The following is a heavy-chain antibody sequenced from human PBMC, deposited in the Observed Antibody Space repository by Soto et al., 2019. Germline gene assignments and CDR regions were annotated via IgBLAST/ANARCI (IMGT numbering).Heavy chain of an antibody. J-gene: IGHJ6*02. Sequence: QVQLVQSGAEVKKPGASVKISCKASGYTFTNYNLHWVRQAPGQGLEWMGVIIPSGDYTFDAQRFQGRVTMTRDTSTSTVYMELSSPRSEDKGVYYCARVQSSGSGWNVDDYYYYAMDVWGQGTTVTVSS. D-gene: IGHD6-19*01. CDR2: IIPSGDYT. V-gene: IGHV1-46*01. CDR1: GYTFTNYN. CDR3: ARVQSSGSGWNVDDYYYYAMDV.